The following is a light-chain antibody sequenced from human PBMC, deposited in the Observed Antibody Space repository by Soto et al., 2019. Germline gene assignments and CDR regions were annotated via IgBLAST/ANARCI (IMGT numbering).Light chain of an antibody. CDR1: GSNVGAYNY. Sequence: QSVLTQPRSVSGSPGQSVTISCTGTGSNVGAYNYVSWYQQHPGKAPKLMIYDVNKRPSGVPDRFSGSKSDNTASLTISGLQADDEADYFCCSYAGSCYVFGTGTKLTVL. J-gene: IGLJ1*01. V-gene: IGLV2-11*01. CDR2: DVN. CDR3: CSYAGSCYV.